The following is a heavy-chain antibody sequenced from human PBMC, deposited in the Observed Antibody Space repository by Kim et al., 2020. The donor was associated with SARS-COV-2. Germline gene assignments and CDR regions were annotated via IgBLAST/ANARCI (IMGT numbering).Heavy chain of an antibody. J-gene: IGHJ5*02. CDR2: IWYDGSKQ. CDR1: GYSFSSYG. D-gene: IGHD3-3*01. V-gene: IGHV3-33*01. Sequence: GGSLRLSCAGSGYSFSSYGMHWVRQGPGKGLEWVAVIWYDGSKQYYADSVKGRFTISRDKNTVYLQMNSLRVEDTAVYFCVRDPGTQYYYFDPWGQGTLVTVSS. CDR3: VRDPGTQYYYFDP.